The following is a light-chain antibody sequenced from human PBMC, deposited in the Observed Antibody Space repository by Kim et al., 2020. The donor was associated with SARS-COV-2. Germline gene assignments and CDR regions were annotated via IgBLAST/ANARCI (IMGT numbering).Light chain of an antibody. CDR1: SLRSYY. V-gene: IGLV3-19*01. CDR3: NSRDSSGDHVV. CDR2: GKN. J-gene: IGLJ2*01. Sequence: SSELTQDPAVSVALVQTVRITCQGDSLRSYYASWYQQKPGQAPVVVIYGKNNRPSGIPDRFSGSSSGNTASLTITGAQAEDEADYYCNSRDSSGDHVVFG.